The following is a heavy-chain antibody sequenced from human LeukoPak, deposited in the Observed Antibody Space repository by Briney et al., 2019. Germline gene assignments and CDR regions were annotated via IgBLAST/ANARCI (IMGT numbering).Heavy chain of an antibody. CDR3: ATVGPGIAVAGYPIYYYYCGMDV. V-gene: IGHV1-24*01. D-gene: IGHD6-19*01. CDR1: GYTLTELS. CDR2: FDPEDGET. J-gene: IGHJ6*02. Sequence: ASVKVSCKVSGYTLTELSMHWVRPAPGKGLEWMGGFDPEDGETIYAQKFQGRVTMTEDTSTDTAYMELSSLRSEDTAVYYCATVGPGIAVAGYPIYYYYCGMDVWGQGTTVTVSS.